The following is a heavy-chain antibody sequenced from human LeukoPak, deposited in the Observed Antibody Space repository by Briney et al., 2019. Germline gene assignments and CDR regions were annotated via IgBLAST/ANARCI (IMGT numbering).Heavy chain of an antibody. J-gene: IGHJ4*02. V-gene: IGHV3-30-3*01. D-gene: IGHD6-6*01. CDR1: GFTFSSYW. CDR2: ISYDGSNK. CDR3: ASLAPARPVDY. Sequence: TGGSLRLSCAASGFTFSSYWMSWVRQAPGKGLEWVAVISYDGSNKYYADSVKGRFTISRGNSKNTLYLQMNSLRAEDTAVYYCASLAPARPVDYWGQGTLVTVSS.